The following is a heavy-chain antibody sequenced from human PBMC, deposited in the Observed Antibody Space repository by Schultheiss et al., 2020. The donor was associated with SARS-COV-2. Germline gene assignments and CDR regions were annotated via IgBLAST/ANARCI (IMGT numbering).Heavy chain of an antibody. CDR3: VSVAQYCGDDCYSRYLDY. CDR1: GFTFSAHY. V-gene: IGHV3-72*01. J-gene: IGHJ4*02. Sequence: GGSLRLSCAASGFTFSAHYMDWVRQAPGKGLEWVGRVRNKDKKLTTQYAASVKGRFTISRVDSQNSLYLKMNRLKTDDTDVYYCVSVAQYCGDDCYSRYLDYWGQGTLVTVSS. CDR2: VRNKDKKLTT. D-gene: IGHD2-21*02.